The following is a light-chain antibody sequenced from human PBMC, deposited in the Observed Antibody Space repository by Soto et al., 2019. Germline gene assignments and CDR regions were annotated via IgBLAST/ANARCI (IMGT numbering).Light chain of an antibody. Sequence: EIVLTHSAATLSFSPVERATLSCRASQSVRSNCLAWYQHKPGQAPRLLIYGTSSRATDIPDRFTGSGSGTDFTLTISRLEPEDFAVYSCQQYGRPPQTFGQGTKVDIK. CDR1: QSVRSNC. CDR2: GTS. CDR3: QQYGRPPQT. J-gene: IGKJ1*01. V-gene: IGKV3-20*01.